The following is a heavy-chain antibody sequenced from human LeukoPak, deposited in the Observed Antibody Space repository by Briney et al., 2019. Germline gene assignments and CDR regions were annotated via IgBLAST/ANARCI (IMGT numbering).Heavy chain of an antibody. J-gene: IGHJ4*02. CDR2: ISSRNSFI. V-gene: IGHV3-21*01. D-gene: IGHD5-24*01. Sequence: GGALRLSCEGSGINFSDYTMNWVRQAPGKGLEWVSSISSRNSFIHYADSVKGRFTISRDNAKNSLYLQMDSLRAEDTAVYYCTRAQFRYWGQGTLVTVSS. CDR1: GINFSDYT. CDR3: TRAQFRY.